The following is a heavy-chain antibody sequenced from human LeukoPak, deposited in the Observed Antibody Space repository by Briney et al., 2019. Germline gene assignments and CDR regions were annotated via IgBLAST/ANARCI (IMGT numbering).Heavy chain of an antibody. CDR2: ISSSSSTI. D-gene: IGHD1-14*01. J-gene: IGHJ4*02. V-gene: IGHV3-48*01. CDR3: ARDGLTGFDY. CDR1: GFTFSSYS. Sequence: PGRSLRLSCAASGFTFSSYSMNWVRQAPGKGLEWVSYISSSSSTIYYADSVKGRFTISRDNAKNSLYLQMNSLRAEDTAVYYCARDGLTGFDYWGQGTLVTVSS.